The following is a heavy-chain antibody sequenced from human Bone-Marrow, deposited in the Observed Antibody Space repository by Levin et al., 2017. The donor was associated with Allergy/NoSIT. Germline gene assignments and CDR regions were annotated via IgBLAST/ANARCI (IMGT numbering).Heavy chain of an antibody. Sequence: PGGSLRLSCTGSGFSFSSYAMHWVRQAPGKGLEWVADISYDGNIKHYADSVKGRFTISRDNSKNTLYLQMSSVRAENTAVYYCAREDHDYGVLNLDYWGQGTLVTVSS. D-gene: IGHD4/OR15-4a*01. J-gene: IGHJ4*02. CDR2: ISYDGNIK. V-gene: IGHV3-30-3*01. CDR3: AREDHDYGVLNLDY. CDR1: GFSFSSYA.